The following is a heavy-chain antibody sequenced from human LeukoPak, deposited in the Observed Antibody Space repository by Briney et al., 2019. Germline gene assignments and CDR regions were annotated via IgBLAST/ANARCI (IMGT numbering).Heavy chain of an antibody. V-gene: IGHV4-59*08. CDR3: ARHFPGGSRMDS. CDR2: ILYSGRS. CDR1: GGSISGYY. D-gene: IGHD3-16*01. J-gene: IGHJ4*02. Sequence: SETLSLTCTVSGGSISGYYWSWIRQPPGKGPEWIGDILYSGRSTYNPALKSRATISVDTSKNQFSLKLISVTAADTAVYYCARHFPGGSRMDSWGQGTLITVSS.